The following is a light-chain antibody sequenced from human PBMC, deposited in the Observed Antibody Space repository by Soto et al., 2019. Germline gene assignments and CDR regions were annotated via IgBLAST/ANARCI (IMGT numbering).Light chain of an antibody. CDR1: RTVRNNY. CDR3: QQFSSYPLT. J-gene: IGKJ4*01. Sequence: LVLTQSPGTLSLSPGERATLSCRARRTVRNNYLAWYLQKPGQAPMLLIYDASSRATGIPDRFSGGGSGTDFPLTISRLEPEDFAVYYCQQFSSYPLTFGGGTKVDIK. CDR2: DAS. V-gene: IGKV3-20*01.